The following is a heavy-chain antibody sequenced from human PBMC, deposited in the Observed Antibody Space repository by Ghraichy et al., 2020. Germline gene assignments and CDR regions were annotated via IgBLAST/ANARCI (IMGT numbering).Heavy chain of an antibody. CDR1: GGSISGFY. CDR2: VYYSGST. V-gene: IGHV4-59*01. D-gene: IGHD2-15*01. J-gene: IGHJ4*02. Sequence: GSLRLSCTVSGGSISGFYWSWIRQPPGKGLEWIGYVYYSGSTSYNPSLRSRVTISVDTSKNQFSLKLTSVTAADTAVYYCARRGSAAYPFYYCGQGTLVT. CDR3: ARRGSAAYPFYY.